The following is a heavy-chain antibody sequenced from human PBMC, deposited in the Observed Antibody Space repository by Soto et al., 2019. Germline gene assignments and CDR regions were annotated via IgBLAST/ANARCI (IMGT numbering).Heavy chain of an antibody. J-gene: IGHJ4*02. Sequence: SETLSLTCTVSGGSISSSSYYWGWIRQPPGKGLEWIGSIYYSGSTYYNPSLKSRVTISVDTSKNQFSLKLSSVTAADTAVYYCAIAAVAGTDYWGQGTLVTVSS. CDR1: GGSISSSSYY. CDR2: IYYSGST. V-gene: IGHV4-39*01. D-gene: IGHD6-19*01. CDR3: AIAAVAGTDY.